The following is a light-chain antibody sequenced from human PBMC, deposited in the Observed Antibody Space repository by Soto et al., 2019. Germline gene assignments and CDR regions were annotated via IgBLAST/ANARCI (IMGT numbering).Light chain of an antibody. CDR3: EQYGSSPLT. J-gene: IGKJ4*01. V-gene: IGKV3-20*01. CDR1: QSVTSNY. CDR2: GAS. Sequence: EIVLTQSPGTLSLSPGERATLSCRASQSVTSNYLAWYQQKPGQAPRLLIYGASSRATGFPDRFSGSPSGTDFTLSISKLEPEDFAVYCCEQYGSSPLTFGGGTNVEIK.